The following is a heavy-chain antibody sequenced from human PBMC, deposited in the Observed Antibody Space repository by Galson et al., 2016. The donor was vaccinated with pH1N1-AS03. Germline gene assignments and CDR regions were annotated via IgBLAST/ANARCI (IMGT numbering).Heavy chain of an antibody. CDR1: GFTFSSYA. V-gene: IGHV3-64*01. D-gene: IGHD6-13*01. CDR3: ARGPVSYSNYWFPPPDY. CDR2: ISGNGFST. J-gene: IGHJ4*02. Sequence: SLRLSCAAAGFTFSSYAMYWVRQAPGKGLEYVSVISGNGFSTYYANSVKGRFTISRDNSENTLYLQMGSLRTEDMAVYYCARGPVSYSNYWFPPPDYWGQGTLVTVSS.